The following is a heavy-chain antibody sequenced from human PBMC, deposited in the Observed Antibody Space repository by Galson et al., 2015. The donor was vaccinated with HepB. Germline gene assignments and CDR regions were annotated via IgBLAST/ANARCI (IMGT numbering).Heavy chain of an antibody. V-gene: IGHV1-24*01. CDR1: GYTLTDLS. Sequence: SVKVSCKVSGYTLTDLSMHWVRQAPGKGLEWMGGFDPEDGETIYAQKFQGRVTMTEDTSTDTAYMELSSLRSEDTAVYYCATNYDSSLFAFDIWGQGTMVTVSS. CDR2: FDPEDGET. J-gene: IGHJ3*02. CDR3: ATNYDSSLFAFDI. D-gene: IGHD3-22*01.